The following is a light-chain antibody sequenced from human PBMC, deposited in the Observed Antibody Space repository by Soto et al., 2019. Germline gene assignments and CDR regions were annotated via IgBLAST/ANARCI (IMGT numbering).Light chain of an antibody. J-gene: IGKJ4*01. Sequence: AIEMTQSPSSLSASVGDRVTITCRASQGIGSDLAWYQQRPGKATNLLIYAVSSLQNGVPSRFSGSGSGTDFTLTIIILQPEDFATYYCLQDHNLLTFGGGTKVEI. CDR1: QGIGSD. CDR3: LQDHNLLT. CDR2: AVS. V-gene: IGKV1-6*01.